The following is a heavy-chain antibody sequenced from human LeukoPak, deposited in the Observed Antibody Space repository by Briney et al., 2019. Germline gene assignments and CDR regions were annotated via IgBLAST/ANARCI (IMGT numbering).Heavy chain of an antibody. D-gene: IGHD5-12*01. V-gene: IGHV3-48*04. CDR1: GFTFSNHG. CDR2: ISSSGSTI. CDR3: AKEGGASRFDY. J-gene: IGHJ4*02. Sequence: GGSLRLSCAASGFTFSNHGMNWVRQAPGKGLEWVSYISSSGSTIYYADSVKGRFTISRDNAKNSLYLQMNSLRAEDTAVYYCAKEGGASRFDYWGQGTLVTVSS.